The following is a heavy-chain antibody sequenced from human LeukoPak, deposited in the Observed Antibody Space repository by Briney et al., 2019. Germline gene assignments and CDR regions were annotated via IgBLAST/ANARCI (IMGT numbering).Heavy chain of an antibody. J-gene: IGHJ5*02. D-gene: IGHD6-13*01. Sequence: GASVTVSCKASGYTFTGYYMHWVRQAPGQGLEWMGRIIPILGIANYAQKFQGRVTITADKSTSTAYMELSSLRSEDTAVYYCARDSRSSGAAAPVWVAGHNWFDPWGQGTLVTVSS. V-gene: IGHV1-69*04. CDR3: ARDSRSSGAAAPVWVAGHNWFDP. CDR1: GYTFTGYY. CDR2: IIPILGIA.